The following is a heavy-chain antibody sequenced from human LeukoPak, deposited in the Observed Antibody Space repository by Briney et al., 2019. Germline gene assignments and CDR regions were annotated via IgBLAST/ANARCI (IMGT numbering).Heavy chain of an antibody. V-gene: IGHV3-30-3*01. Sequence: GGSLRLSCAASGFTFSSYAMHWVRQAPGKGLEWVAVISYDGSNKYYADSVKGRFTISRDNAKNSLYLQMGSLRAEDTAVYYCARGSCSITNCPSFDYWGQGTLVTVSS. J-gene: IGHJ4*02. CDR2: ISYDGSNK. D-gene: IGHD2-2*01. CDR3: ARGSCSITNCPSFDY. CDR1: GFTFSSYA.